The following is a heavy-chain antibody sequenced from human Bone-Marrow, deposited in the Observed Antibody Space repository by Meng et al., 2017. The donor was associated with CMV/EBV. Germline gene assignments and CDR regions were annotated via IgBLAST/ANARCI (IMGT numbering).Heavy chain of an antibody. CDR1: GVTFSSYG. V-gene: IGHV3-33*06. CDR3: AKDERWLQFHFDY. CDR2: IWYDGSNK. D-gene: IGHD5-24*01. Sequence: ASGVTFSSYGMHWVRQAPGKGLEWVAVIWYDGSNKYYADSVKGRFTISRDNSKNTLYLQMNSLRAEDTAVYYCAKDERWLQFHFDYWGQGTLVTVSS. J-gene: IGHJ4*02.